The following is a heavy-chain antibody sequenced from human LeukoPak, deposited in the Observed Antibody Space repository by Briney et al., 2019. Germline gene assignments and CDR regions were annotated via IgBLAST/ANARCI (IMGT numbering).Heavy chain of an antibody. CDR2: IYYSGST. V-gene: IGHV4-59*01. D-gene: IGHD3-22*01. CDR3: AREGYYDSSGHPGY. CDR1: GGSISSYY. Sequence: PSETLSLTCTVSGGSISSYYWSWIRQPPGKGLEWIGYIYYSGSTNYNPSLKSRVTISVDTSKNQFSLKLKSVTAADTAVYYCAREGYYDSSGHPGYWGQGTQVTVSS. J-gene: IGHJ4*02.